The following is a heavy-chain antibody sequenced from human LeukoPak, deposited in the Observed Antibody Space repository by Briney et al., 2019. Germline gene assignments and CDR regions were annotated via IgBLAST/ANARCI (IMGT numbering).Heavy chain of an antibody. CDR1: GYTFTSYD. V-gene: IGHV1-8*03. CDR2: LNSNSGNT. J-gene: IGHJ4*02. D-gene: IGHD3-3*01. CDR3: ARGVQSLFLEWYYFDY. Sequence: ASVKVSCKACGYTFTSYDIIWVRQATGQGLEGMGWLNSNSGNTGYAQKFQSRDTITRNTAISTAYMELSSMRYEDTAVYYCARGVQSLFLEWYYFDYWGQGTLVTVSS.